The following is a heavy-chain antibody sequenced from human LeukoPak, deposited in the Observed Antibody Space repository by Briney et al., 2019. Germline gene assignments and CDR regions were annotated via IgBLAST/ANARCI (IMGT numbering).Heavy chain of an antibody. J-gene: IGHJ4*02. CDR1: GYSFTNYW. CDR3: ARQGSYYDSSGAYYFDY. V-gene: IGHV5-51*01. Sequence: GESLKISCKGSGYSFTNYWIGWVRQMPGKGLEWMGIIYPGDSDTRYSPSFQGQVTISADKSISTAYLQWSSLKASDTAMYYCARQGSYYDSSGAYYFDYWGQGTLVTVSS. D-gene: IGHD3-22*01. CDR2: IYPGDSDT.